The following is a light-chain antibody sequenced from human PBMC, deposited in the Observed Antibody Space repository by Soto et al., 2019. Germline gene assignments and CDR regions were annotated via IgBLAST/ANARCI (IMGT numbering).Light chain of an antibody. CDR3: SSYAGGIKWV. CDR1: NSDVGGYNF. V-gene: IGLV2-8*01. J-gene: IGLJ3*02. Sequence: QSALTQPASVSGSPGQSITISCTGTNSDVGGYNFVSWYQQHPGKAPKFMIYEVTKRPSGVPDRFSGSKSGNTASLTVSGLQAEDEADYYCSSYAGGIKWVFGGGTKLTVL. CDR2: EVT.